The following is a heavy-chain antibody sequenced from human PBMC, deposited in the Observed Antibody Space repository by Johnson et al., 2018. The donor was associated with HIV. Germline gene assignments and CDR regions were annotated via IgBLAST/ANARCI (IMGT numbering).Heavy chain of an antibody. D-gene: IGHD1-26*01. Sequence: QVQLVESGGGVVQPVRSLRLSCAASGFTFSSYAMHWVRQAPGKGLEWVAVISYDGTNEFYADSVKGRFTVSRDSSKNTLFLQMNSLRAEDTAVYFCARRWELHSNAFDIWGQGTMVTVSS. CDR3: ARRWELHSNAFDI. V-gene: IGHV3-30*04. J-gene: IGHJ3*02. CDR2: ISYDGTNE. CDR1: GFTFSSYA.